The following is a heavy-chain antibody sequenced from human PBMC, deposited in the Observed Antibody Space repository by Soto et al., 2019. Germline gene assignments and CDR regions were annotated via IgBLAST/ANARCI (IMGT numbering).Heavy chain of an antibody. J-gene: IGHJ4*02. CDR3: ARAGIEYSSSSCVY. CDR1: GYTLTSYG. Sequence: ASVKVSCKASGYTLTSYGISWVRQAPGQGLEWMGWISAYNGNTNYAQKLQGRVTMTTDTSTSTAYMELRSLRSDDTAVYYCARAGIEYSSSSCVYWGQGTLVTVSS. CDR2: ISAYNGNT. D-gene: IGHD6-6*01. V-gene: IGHV1-18*01.